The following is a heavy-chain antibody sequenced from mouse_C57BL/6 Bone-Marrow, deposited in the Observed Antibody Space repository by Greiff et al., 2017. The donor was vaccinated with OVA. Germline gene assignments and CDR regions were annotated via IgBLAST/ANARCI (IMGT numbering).Heavy chain of an antibody. Sequence: EVKLQESGGGLVKPGGSLKLSCAASGFTFSDYGMHWVRQAPEKGLEWVAYISSGSSTIYYADTVKGRFTISRDNAKNTLFLQMTSLSSDDTAMYYCARSDYDYFDYWGQGTTLTVSS. V-gene: IGHV5-17*01. D-gene: IGHD2-4*01. CDR2: ISSGSSTI. CDR3: ARSDYDYFDY. J-gene: IGHJ2*01. CDR1: GFTFSDYG.